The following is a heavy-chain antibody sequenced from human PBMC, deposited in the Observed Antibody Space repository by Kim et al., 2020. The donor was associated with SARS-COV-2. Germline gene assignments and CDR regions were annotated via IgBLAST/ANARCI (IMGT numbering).Heavy chain of an antibody. V-gene: IGHV3-15*01. CDR3: QAFVSASYGVDV. CDR1: GFTLTNAY. D-gene: IGHD3-16*01. CDR2: IKSKTDGGTP. J-gene: IGHJ6*02. Sequence: GGSLRLSCAASGFTLTNAYMSWVRQAPGKGLEWVGLIKSKTDGGTPHYAAPVKGSFTISRDDSKNTLYMQMNSLKAEDTAVYYCQAFVSASYGVDVWGQGTTVTVSS.